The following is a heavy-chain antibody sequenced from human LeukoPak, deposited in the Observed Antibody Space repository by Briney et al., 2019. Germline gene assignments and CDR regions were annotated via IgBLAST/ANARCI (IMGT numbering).Heavy chain of an antibody. CDR3: AREILSSDY. CDR2: INQDGSEK. D-gene: IGHD3-3*01. Sequence: GGSLRLSCAASGFMFSNYWMSWVHQAPGKGPECVANINQDGSEKYYVDSVKGRFIISRDNAKNSLYLQMNSLRAEDTAVYYCAREILSSDYWGQGTLVTISS. J-gene: IGHJ4*02. V-gene: IGHV3-7*01. CDR1: GFMFSNYW.